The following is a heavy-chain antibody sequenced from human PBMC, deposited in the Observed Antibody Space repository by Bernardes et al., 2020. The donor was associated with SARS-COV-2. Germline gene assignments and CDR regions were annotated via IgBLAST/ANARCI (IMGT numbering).Heavy chain of an antibody. D-gene: IGHD3-10*01. J-gene: IGHJ6*02. CDR2: ISGSGGPT. CDR1: GFTFSNYE. Sequence: GSLRLSCAASGFTFSNYEMGWVRQAPGKGLEWVSSISGSGGPTYYADSVKGRFTISRDNSKNTLYLQMHSLRVEDTAVFYCAKGEPGSGSYSARGKTYYYYYGVDVWGQGTTVTVSS. V-gene: IGHV3-23*01. CDR3: AKGEPGSGSYSARGKTYYYYYGVDV.